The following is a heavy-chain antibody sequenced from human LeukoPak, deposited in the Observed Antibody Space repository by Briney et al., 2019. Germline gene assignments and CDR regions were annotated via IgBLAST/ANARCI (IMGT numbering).Heavy chain of an antibody. Sequence: PGGSLRLSCAASGFTFSSYAMGWVCQAPGEGLEWVSAISGSGDTTYYADSVKGRFTISRDNSKNTLSLQMHSLRAEDTAVYYCAKRPSSYGSSTPNWFDPWGQGTLVTVSS. CDR2: ISGSGDTT. CDR3: AKRPSSYGSSTPNWFDP. D-gene: IGHD3-16*02. J-gene: IGHJ5*02. CDR1: GFTFSSYA. V-gene: IGHV3-23*01.